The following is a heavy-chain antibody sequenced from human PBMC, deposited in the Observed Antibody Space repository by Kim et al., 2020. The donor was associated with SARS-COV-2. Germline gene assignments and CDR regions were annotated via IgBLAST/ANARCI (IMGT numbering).Heavy chain of an antibody. V-gene: IGHV1-69*13. CDR1: GGTFSSYA. CDR3: ASNGYCSGGSCYSRGGADYYYGMDV. CDR2: IIPIFGTA. D-gene: IGHD2-15*01. J-gene: IGHJ6*02. Sequence: SVKVSCKASGGTFSSYAISWVRQAPGQGLEWMGGIIPIFGTANYAQKFQGRVTITADESTSTAYMELSSLRSEDTAVYYCASNGYCSGGSCYSRGGADYYYGMDVWGQGTTVTVSS.